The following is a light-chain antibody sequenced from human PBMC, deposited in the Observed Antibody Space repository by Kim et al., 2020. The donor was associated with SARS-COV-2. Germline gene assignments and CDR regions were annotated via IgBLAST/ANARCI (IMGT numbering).Light chain of an antibody. Sequence: EIVMTQSPGTLSLSPGERATLSCRASQSVSSSYLAWYQQKPGQAPRLLIYGASSGATGIPDRFSGRGSGTDFTLTISSLEPEDFAVYYCQQYGSAPTFGQGTKLEI. CDR3: QQYGSAPT. CDR2: GAS. CDR1: QSVSSSY. V-gene: IGKV3-20*01. J-gene: IGKJ2*01.